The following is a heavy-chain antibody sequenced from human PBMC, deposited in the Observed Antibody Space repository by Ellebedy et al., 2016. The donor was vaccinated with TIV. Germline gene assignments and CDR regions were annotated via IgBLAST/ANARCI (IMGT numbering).Heavy chain of an antibody. Sequence: GESLKISCAASGFPFSSFWMSWVRQAPGKGLEWVANTKEDGSEKYYVDSVRGRFTISRDNAKNSLYLQMNSRRAEDTAVYYCARDRGYDTFDYWGQGILVTVSS. J-gene: IGHJ4*02. CDR1: GFPFSSFW. CDR2: TKEDGSEK. CDR3: ARDRGYDTFDY. V-gene: IGHV3-7*01. D-gene: IGHD5-12*01.